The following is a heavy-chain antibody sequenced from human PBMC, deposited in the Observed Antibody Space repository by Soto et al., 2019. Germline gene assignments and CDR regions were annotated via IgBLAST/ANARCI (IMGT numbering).Heavy chain of an antibody. Sequence: QVQLVQSGAEVKKPGSSVKVSCKASGGTFSSYAISWVRQAPGQGLEWMGGIIPIFGTANYAQKFQGRVTITADESTSPAYMELSSLRSEDTAVYYCAVANYDFWRGYPIYYYYGMDVWGQGTTVTVSS. CDR2: IIPIFGTA. CDR1: GGTFSSYA. D-gene: IGHD3-3*01. V-gene: IGHV1-69*01. CDR3: AVANYDFWRGYPIYYYYGMDV. J-gene: IGHJ6*02.